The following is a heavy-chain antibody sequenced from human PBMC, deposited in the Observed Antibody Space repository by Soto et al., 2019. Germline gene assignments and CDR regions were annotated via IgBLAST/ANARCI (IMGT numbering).Heavy chain of an antibody. CDR2: IKQDGSEK. CDR3: AKNKMEGVDYFDY. J-gene: IGHJ4*02. D-gene: IGHD3-10*01. Sequence: PGGSLRLSCAASGFTFSLYSMIWVRQAPGKGLEWVANIKQDGSEKFYVDSVKGRFTISRDNAQNSLYLQMNSLRAEDTAVYFCAKNKMEGVDYFDYWGQGTLVTVLL. CDR1: GFTFSLYS. V-gene: IGHV3-7*03.